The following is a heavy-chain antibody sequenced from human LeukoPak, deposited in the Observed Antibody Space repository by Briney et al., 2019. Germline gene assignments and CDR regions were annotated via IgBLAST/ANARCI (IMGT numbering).Heavy chain of an antibody. CDR2: VYYSGST. J-gene: IGHJ4*02. CDR1: GDSMSNYY. V-gene: IGHV4-59*01. CDR3: ARDRQLERRGLDY. Sequence: PSETLSLTCTLSGDSMSNYYWSWIRQPPGTGLEWIGFVYYSGSTNYNPSLKSRVTISIDTSKNQFSLKLSSVTPADTAVYYCARDRQLERRGLDYWGQGALVTVSS. D-gene: IGHD1-1*01.